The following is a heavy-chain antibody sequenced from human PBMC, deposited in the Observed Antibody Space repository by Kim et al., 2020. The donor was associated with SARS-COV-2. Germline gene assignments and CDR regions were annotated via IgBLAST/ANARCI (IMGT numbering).Heavy chain of an antibody. CDR2: ISSTGSYI. V-gene: IGHV3-21*01. Sequence: GGSLRLSCAASGFTFINYSMNWVRQAPGKGLEWVSSISSTGSYIYYADSVKGRFTMSRDNAKNSLYLQMNSLRVDDTALYYCARGDYGDYGYWGQGTLVT. D-gene: IGHD4-17*01. J-gene: IGHJ4*02. CDR1: GFTFINYS. CDR3: ARGDYGDYGY.